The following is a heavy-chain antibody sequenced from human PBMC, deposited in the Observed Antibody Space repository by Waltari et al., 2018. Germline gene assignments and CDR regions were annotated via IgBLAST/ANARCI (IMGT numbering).Heavy chain of an antibody. J-gene: IGHJ4*02. CDR3: ARVSRIVGCPYSDY. D-gene: IGHD1-26*01. CDR1: GYTLTELS. Sequence: QVQLVQSGAEVKKPGASVKVSCKVSGYTLTELSMHWVRQAPGKGLEWMGCFDPEDGEAIDEQKFQGRVTMTEDTATDTACMEPSSARSEVTAGYYCARVSRIVGCPYSDYWGQGTLVTVSS. V-gene: IGHV1-24*01. CDR2: FDPEDGEA.